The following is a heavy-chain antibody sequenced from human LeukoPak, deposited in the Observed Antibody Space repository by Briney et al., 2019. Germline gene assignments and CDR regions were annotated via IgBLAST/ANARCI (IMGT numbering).Heavy chain of an antibody. CDR1: GGSISSGGYS. D-gene: IGHD2-2*01. CDR2: IYHSGST. CDR3: ARRGVVVPAAIPSDY. Sequence: SQTLSLTCAVTGGSISSGGYSWSWIRQPPGKGLEWIGYIYHSGSTYYNPSLKSRVTISVDRSKNQFSLKLSSVTAADTAVYYCARRGVVVPAAIPSDYWGQGTLVTVSS. J-gene: IGHJ4*02. V-gene: IGHV4-30-2*01.